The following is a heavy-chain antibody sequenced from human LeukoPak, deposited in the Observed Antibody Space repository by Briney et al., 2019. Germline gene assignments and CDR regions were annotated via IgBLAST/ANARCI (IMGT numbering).Heavy chain of an antibody. V-gene: IGHV4-30-2*01. J-gene: IGHJ3*02. CDR2: IYHSGST. CDR1: GGSISSGGYS. Sequence: SETLSLTCAVFGGSISSGGYSWSWIRQPPGKGLEWSGYIYHSGSTYYNPSLKSRVTISVDRSKNQFSLKLSSVTAADTAVYYCARASVWFGELPDAFDIWGQGTMVTVSS. D-gene: IGHD3-10*01. CDR3: ARASVWFGELPDAFDI.